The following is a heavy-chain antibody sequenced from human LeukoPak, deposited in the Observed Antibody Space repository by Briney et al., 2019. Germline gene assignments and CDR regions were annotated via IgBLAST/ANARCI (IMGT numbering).Heavy chain of an antibody. CDR1: GGSISSGGYS. CDR2: IYHSGST. D-gene: IGHD3-10*01. J-gene: IGHJ4*02. Sequence: SQTLSLTCAVSGGSISSGGYSWSWIRQPPGKGLEWFGYIYHSGSTYYNPSLKSRVTISVDRSKNQFSLKLSSVTAADTAVYYCARSDYYGSGSYSYFDYWGQGTLVTVSS. V-gene: IGHV4-30-2*01. CDR3: ARSDYYGSGSYSYFDY.